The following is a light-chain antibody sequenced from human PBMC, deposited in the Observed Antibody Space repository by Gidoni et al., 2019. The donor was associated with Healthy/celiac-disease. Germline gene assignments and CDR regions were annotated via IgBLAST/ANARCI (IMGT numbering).Light chain of an antibody. J-gene: IGKJ1*01. V-gene: IGKV3-20*01. Sequence: IALTQSPGTLSLSPGERATLSCMASQSVSSSYLAWYQQKPGQAPRLLIYGASSRATGIPDRFSGSGSGTDFTLTISRLEPEDFAVYYCQQYGSSPVAFGQGTKVEIK. CDR2: GAS. CDR1: QSVSSSY. CDR3: QQYGSSPVA.